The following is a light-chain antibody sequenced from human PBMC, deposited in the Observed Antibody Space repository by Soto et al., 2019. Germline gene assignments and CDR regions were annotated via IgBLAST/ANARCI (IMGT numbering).Light chain of an antibody. CDR1: QGISSA. V-gene: IGKV1-8*01. Sequence: AIRMTQSPPSLSASTGDRVTFTCRASQGISSALAWYQQKPGKAPNLLIYSASTLQGGVPSRFSGSGPGTDFTLTINYLQSDDFATYYCQQYYSFPLTFGGGTKVEIK. CDR2: SAS. J-gene: IGKJ4*01. CDR3: QQYYSFPLT.